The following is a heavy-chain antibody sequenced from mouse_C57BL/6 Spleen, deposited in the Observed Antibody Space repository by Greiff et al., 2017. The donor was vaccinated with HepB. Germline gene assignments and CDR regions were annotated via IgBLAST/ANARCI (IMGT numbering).Heavy chain of an antibody. CDR1: GYTFTSYW. CDR3: ARSVLTTVVATPSGFDY. D-gene: IGHD1-1*01. V-gene: IGHV1-55*01. J-gene: IGHJ2*01. CDR2: IYPGSGST. Sequence: QVQLQQPGAELVKPGASVKMSCKASGYTFTSYWITWVKQRPGQGLEWIGDIYPGSGSTNYNEKLKSKATLTVDTSSSTAYMQLSSLTSEDSAVYYCARSVLTTVVATPSGFDYWGQGTTLTVSS.